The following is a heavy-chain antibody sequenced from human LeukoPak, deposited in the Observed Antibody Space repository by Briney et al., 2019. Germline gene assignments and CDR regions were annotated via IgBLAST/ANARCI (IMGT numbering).Heavy chain of an antibody. CDR3: AKASLYGSGAYYYYGMDV. CDR1: GFTLSSYA. J-gene: IGHJ6*02. CDR2: ISGSGGST. V-gene: IGHV3-23*01. Sequence: GGSLRLSCAASGFTLSSYAMRWVRQAPGKGLEWVAAISGSGGSTYYADSVKGRFTISRDNSKNTLYLQINSLRAEDTAVYYCAKASLYGSGAYYYYGMDVWGQGTTVTVSS. D-gene: IGHD3-10*01.